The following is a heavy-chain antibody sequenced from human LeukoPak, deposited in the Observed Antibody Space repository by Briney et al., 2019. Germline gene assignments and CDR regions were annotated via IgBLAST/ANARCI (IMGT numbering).Heavy chain of an antibody. D-gene: IGHD6-13*01. Sequence: PSETLSLTCTVSGGSISGYYWSWIRQPAGKGLEWIGRFYISGSTNYNPSLKSPGTMSVDTSKNQFSLKLNSVTAADTAVYYCVREAGYSSTWYDYWGQGTLVTVSS. V-gene: IGHV4-4*07. CDR2: FYISGST. CDR1: GGSISGYY. J-gene: IGHJ4*02. CDR3: VREAGYSSTWYDY.